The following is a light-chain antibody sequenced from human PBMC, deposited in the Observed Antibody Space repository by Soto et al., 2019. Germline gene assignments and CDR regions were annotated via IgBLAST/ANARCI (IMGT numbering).Light chain of an antibody. Sequence: SYVLTQPPSVSVAPGHTAWIPCGGNSIGSKSVHWYQQKPGQAPVVVVYDDSDRRSGIPERFSGSNSGNTATLTMSRVEAGDEADYYCQVWDSRSDEYVFGTGTKVTVL. CDR3: QVWDSRSDEYV. V-gene: IGLV3-21*02. J-gene: IGLJ1*01. CDR2: DDS. CDR1: SIGSKS.